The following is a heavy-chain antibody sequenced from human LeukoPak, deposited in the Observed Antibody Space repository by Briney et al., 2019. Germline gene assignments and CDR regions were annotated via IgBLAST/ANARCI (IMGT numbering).Heavy chain of an antibody. CDR3: ARVFSSSWYLPYYYYYYMDV. CDR2: ISAYNGNT. V-gene: IGHV1-18*01. D-gene: IGHD6-13*01. Sequence: GASVKVSCKASGYTFTSYGISWVRQAPGQGLEWMGWISAYNGNTNYAQKLQGRVTMTTGTSTSTAYMELRSLRSDDTAVYYCARVFSSSWYLPYYYYYYMDVWGKGTTVTVSS. CDR1: GYTFTSYG. J-gene: IGHJ6*03.